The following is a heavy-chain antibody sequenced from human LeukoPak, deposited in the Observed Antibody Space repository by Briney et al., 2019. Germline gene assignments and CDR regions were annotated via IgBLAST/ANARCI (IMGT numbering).Heavy chain of an antibody. CDR1: GGSISSSNYY. CDR3: ARLSIAARPDHY. Sequence: PSETLSLTCTVSGGSISSSNYYWGWIRQPPGKGLEWIGSIYYSGSTYYNPSLKSRVTISVDTSKNQFSLKLSSVTAADTAVYYCARLSIAARPDHYWGQGTLVTVSS. J-gene: IGHJ4*02. D-gene: IGHD6-6*01. V-gene: IGHV4-39*01. CDR2: IYYSGST.